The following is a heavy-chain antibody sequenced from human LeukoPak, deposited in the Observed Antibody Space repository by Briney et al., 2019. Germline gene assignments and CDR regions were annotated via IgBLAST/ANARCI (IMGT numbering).Heavy chain of an antibody. CDR3: AKGAHYYDSSGFRAFDI. Sequence: GRSLRLSCAASGFTFSSYAMHWVRRAPGKGLEWVAVISYDGRNKYYVDSVKGRFTISRDNSKNTLYLQMNSLRAEDTAVYYCAKGAHYYDSSGFRAFDIWGQGTMITVSS. D-gene: IGHD3-22*01. CDR1: GFTFSSYA. CDR2: ISYDGRNK. J-gene: IGHJ3*02. V-gene: IGHV3-30*04.